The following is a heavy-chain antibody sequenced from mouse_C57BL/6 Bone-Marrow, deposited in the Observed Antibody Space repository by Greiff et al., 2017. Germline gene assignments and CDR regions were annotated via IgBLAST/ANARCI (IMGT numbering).Heavy chain of an antibody. J-gene: IGHJ2*01. V-gene: IGHV5-6*01. D-gene: IGHD4-1*01. CDR2: ISSGGSYT. CDR1: GFTFSSYG. Sequence: EVQLVESGGDLVKPGGSLKLSCAASGFTFSSYGMSWVRQTPDKRLEWVATISSGGSYTYYPDSVKGRFTISRYHAKNTLYLQMSSLESEDTAMYYCARHGTGTNFDYWGQGTTLTVAS. CDR3: ARHGTGTNFDY.